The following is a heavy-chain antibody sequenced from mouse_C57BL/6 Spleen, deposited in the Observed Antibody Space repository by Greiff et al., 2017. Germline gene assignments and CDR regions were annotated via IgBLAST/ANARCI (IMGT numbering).Heavy chain of an antibody. J-gene: IGHJ1*03. Sequence: VQLQQPGTELVKPGASVKLSCKASGYTFTSYWMHWVKQRPGQGLEWIGNINPSNGGTNYNEKFKSKATLTVDKSSSTAFMQLSSLTSEDSAVYYCARRGYGSREAIYFDVWGTGTTVTVSS. CDR1: GYTFTSYW. CDR2: INPSNGGT. D-gene: IGHD1-1*01. CDR3: ARRGYGSREAIYFDV. V-gene: IGHV1-53*01.